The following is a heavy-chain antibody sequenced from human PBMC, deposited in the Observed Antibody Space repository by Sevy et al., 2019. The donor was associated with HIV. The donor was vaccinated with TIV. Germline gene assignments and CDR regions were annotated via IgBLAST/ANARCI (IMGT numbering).Heavy chain of an antibody. V-gene: IGHV3-9*01. CDR3: SKDFGRLAYCGGDCQKYDYGMDV. Sequence: GGSLRLSCAGSEFTLGDYGMHWVRQAPGKGLEWVSGISWDGGTIGYADSVRGGFTISRDNAKNSLYLQMNSLRPEDTALYYCSKDFGRLAYCGGDCQKYDYGMDVWGQGTTVTVSS. J-gene: IGHJ6*02. D-gene: IGHD2-21*02. CDR1: EFTLGDYG. CDR2: ISWDGGTI.